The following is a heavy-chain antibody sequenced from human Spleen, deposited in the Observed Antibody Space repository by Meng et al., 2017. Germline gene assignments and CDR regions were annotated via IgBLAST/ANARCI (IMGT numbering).Heavy chain of an antibody. CDR1: GGSISSGDYY. J-gene: IGHJ4*02. Sequence: QVQLQESGPGLVKPSQTLSLTCTVSGGSISSGDYYWSWIRQPPGKGLEWIGYIYYSGSTYYNPSLKSRVTISVDTSKNQFSLKLSSVTAADTAVYYCARQATGYCSGGSCYSGSIFDYWGQGTLVTVSS. CDR3: ARQATGYCSGGSCYSGSIFDY. V-gene: IGHV4-30-4*01. CDR2: IYYSGST. D-gene: IGHD2-15*01.